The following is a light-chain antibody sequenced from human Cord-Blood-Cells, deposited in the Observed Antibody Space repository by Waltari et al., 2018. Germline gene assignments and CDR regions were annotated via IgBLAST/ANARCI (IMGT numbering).Light chain of an antibody. J-gene: IGLJ3*02. Sequence: QSALTQPASVSGSPGQSITISCTGTSTDVGGYNYVSWYQQHPGKAPKLMIYDLSKRPSGVSTRFSGSKSGNTASLTISGLQAEDEADYYCSSYTSSSTWVFGGGTKLTVL. CDR2: DLS. V-gene: IGLV2-14*01. CDR1: STDVGGYNY. CDR3: SSYTSSSTWV.